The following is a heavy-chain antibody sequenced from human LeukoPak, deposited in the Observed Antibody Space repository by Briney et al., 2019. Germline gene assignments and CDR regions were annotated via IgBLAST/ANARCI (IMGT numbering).Heavy chain of an antibody. CDR2: IYYSGST. CDR1: GGSISSYY. CDR3: ARDYYGSGSYSWFDP. J-gene: IGHJ5*02. Sequence: SETLSLTCTVSGGSISSYYWSWIRQPPGKGLEWIGSIYYSGSTYYNPSLKSRVTISVDTSKNQFSLKLSSVTAADTAVYYCARDYYGSGSYSWFDPWGQGTLVTVSS. V-gene: IGHV4-39*07. D-gene: IGHD3-10*01.